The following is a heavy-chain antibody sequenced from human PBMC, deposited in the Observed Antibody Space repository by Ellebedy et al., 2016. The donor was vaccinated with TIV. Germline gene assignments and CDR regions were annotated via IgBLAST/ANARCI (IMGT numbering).Heavy chain of an antibody. CDR3: ARDILTGYGVMDV. J-gene: IGHJ6*02. D-gene: IGHD3-9*01. V-gene: IGHV3-21*01. CDR2: ISSSSSYI. Sequence: GGSLRLXXAASGFTFSSYSMNWVRQAPGKGLEWVSSISSSSSYIYYADSVKGRFTISRDNAKNSLYLQMNSLRAEDTAVYYCARDILTGYGVMDVWGQGTTVTVSS. CDR1: GFTFSSYS.